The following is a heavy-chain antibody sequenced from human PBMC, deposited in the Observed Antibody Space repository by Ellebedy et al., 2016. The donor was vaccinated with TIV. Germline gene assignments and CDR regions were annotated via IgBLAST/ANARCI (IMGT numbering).Heavy chain of an antibody. D-gene: IGHD6-6*01. CDR1: GFTFSSYS. CDR2: ISRSGTII. J-gene: IGHJ4*02. V-gene: IGHV3-48*02. Sequence: GGSLRLSCVTSGFTFSSYSFTWVRQAPGKGLEWVSHISRSGTIISYTASVKGRFTVSRDNAANSVYLQMNSLRDEDTAVYYCARDWTARDLGYWGQGTQVSVSS. CDR3: ARDWTARDLGY.